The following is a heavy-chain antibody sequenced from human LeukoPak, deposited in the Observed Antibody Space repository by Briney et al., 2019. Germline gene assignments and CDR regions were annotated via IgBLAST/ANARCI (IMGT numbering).Heavy chain of an antibody. CDR2: ISGSGGST. CDR3: AKGIYDYVWGSYRYPFDY. J-gene: IGHJ4*02. Sequence: SGGSLRLSCAASGFTFSSYAMSWVRQAPGKGLEWVSAISGSGGSTYYADSVKGRFTISRDNSKNTLYLQMNSLRAEDTAVYYCAKGIYDYVWGSYRYPFDYWGQGTLVTVSS. V-gene: IGHV3-23*01. D-gene: IGHD3-16*02. CDR1: GFTFSSYA.